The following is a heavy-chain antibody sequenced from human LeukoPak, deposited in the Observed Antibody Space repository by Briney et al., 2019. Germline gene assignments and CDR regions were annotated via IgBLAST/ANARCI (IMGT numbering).Heavy chain of an antibody. CDR2: INHSGST. V-gene: IGHV4-34*01. CDR1: GGSISSYY. J-gene: IGHJ4*02. Sequence: SETLSLTCTVSGGSISSYYWSWIRQPPGKGLEWIGEINHSGSTNYNPSLKSRVTISVDTSKNQFSLKLSSVTAADTAVYYCARGLALPSSGYDSSGSRGEDFDYWGQGTLVTVSS. CDR3: ARGLALPSSGYDSSGSRGEDFDY. D-gene: IGHD3-22*01.